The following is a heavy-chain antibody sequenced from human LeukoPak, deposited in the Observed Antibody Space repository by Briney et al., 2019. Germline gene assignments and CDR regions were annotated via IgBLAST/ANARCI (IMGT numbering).Heavy chain of an antibody. D-gene: IGHD6-19*01. V-gene: IGHV4-34*01. CDR2: INHSGST. CDR3: ARKSGWYAYYFDY. CDR1: GGSFSGYY. J-gene: IGHJ4*02. Sequence: PSETLSLTCAVYGGSFSGYYWSWIRQPPGKGLEWIGEINHSGSTNYNPSLKSRVTISVDTSKNQFSLKLSSVTAADTAVCYCARKSGWYAYYFDYWGQGTLVTVSS.